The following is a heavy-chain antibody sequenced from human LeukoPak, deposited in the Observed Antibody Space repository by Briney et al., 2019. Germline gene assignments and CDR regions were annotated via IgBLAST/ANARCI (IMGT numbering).Heavy chain of an antibody. CDR2: INTNTGNP. CDR1: GYTFTSYA. V-gene: IGHV7-4-1*02. CDR3: ARRYCANGVCFPGAFDI. D-gene: IGHD2-8*01. J-gene: IGHJ3*02. Sequence: ASVKVSCKASGYTFTSYAMNWVRQAPGQGLEWMGWINTNTGNPTYAQGFTGRFVFSLDTSVSTAYLQISSLKAEDTAMYYCARRYCANGVCFPGAFDIWGQGTMVTVSS.